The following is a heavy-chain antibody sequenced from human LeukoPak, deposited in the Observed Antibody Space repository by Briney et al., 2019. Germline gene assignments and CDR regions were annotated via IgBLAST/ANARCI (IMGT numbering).Heavy chain of an antibody. V-gene: IGHV3-23*01. Sequence: QPGGSLRLSCAASGFTFSSYAMSWVRQAPGKGLESVSAISGSGGSTYYADSVKGRFTISRDNSKNTLYLQMNSLRAEDTAVYYCAKSYDYTNYGDQSTLRHWGQGTLVTVSS. CDR1: GFTFSSYA. CDR3: AKSYDYTNYGDQSTLRH. CDR2: ISGSGGST. D-gene: IGHD4-11*01. J-gene: IGHJ4*02.